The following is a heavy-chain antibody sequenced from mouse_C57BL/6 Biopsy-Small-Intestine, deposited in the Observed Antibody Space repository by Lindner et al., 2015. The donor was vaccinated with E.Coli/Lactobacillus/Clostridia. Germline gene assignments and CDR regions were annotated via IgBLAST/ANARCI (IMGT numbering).Heavy chain of an antibody. D-gene: IGHD1-1*01. CDR1: GYTFTDYN. Sequence: VQLQESGPEMVNPGASVKIPCKASGYTFTDYNIDWVKQSHGMSLEWIGHVTPNNDTIIYNQKFKGKATLTVDKSSSTAYLELRSLTSEDSAVYFCARSYYYGSSRDVWGTGTTVTVSS. CDR3: ARSYYYGSSRDV. V-gene: IGHV1-18*01. J-gene: IGHJ1*03. CDR2: VTPNNDTI.